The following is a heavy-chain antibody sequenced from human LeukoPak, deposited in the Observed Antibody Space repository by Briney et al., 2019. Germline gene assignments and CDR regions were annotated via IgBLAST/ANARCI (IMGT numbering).Heavy chain of an antibody. CDR1: GYTFTGYY. V-gene: IGHV1-18*04. D-gene: IGHD1-26*01. CDR3: AKHDSGSYYHTDAFDI. J-gene: IGHJ3*02. CDR2: ISAYNGNT. Sequence: GASVKVSCKASGYTFTGYYMHWVRQAPGQGLEWMGWISAYNGNTNYAQKLQGRVTMTTDTSTSTAYMELRSLRSDDTAVYYCAKHDSGSYYHTDAFDIWGQGTMVTVSS.